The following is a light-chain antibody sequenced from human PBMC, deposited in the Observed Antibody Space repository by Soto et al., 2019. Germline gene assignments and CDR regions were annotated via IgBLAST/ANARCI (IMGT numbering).Light chain of an antibody. J-gene: IGKJ2*01. CDR3: QKYNSAPHT. CDR2: AAS. V-gene: IGKV1-27*01. Sequence: DIQMTQSRSSLSASVGDRVTITCRASQGISNNLAWYQQKPGKVPKLLIYAASTLQSGVPSRFSGRVSGTDFTLTISSLQPEDVATYYCQKYNSAPHTFGQGTKLEIK. CDR1: QGISNN.